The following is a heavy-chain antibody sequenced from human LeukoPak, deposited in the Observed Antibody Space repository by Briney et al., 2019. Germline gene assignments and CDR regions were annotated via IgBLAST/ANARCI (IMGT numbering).Heavy chain of an antibody. CDR3: AGTLPETIYDYVWGSLDY. CDR2: IYYSGST. CDR1: GGSISSYY. J-gene: IGHJ4*02. D-gene: IGHD3-16*01. V-gene: IGHV4-59*08. Sequence: SETLSPTCIVSGGSISSYYWSWIRQPPGKGLEWIGYIYYSGSTNYNPSLKSRVTISVDTSKNQFSLKLSSVTAADTAVYYCAGTLPETIYDYVWGSLDYWGQGTLVTVSS.